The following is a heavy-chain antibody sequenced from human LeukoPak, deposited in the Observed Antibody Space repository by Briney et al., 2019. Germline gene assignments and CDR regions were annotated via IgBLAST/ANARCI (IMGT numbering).Heavy chain of an antibody. D-gene: IGHD3-10*01. J-gene: IGHJ6*02. Sequence: VASVKVSCKASGYTFTSYGISWVRQAPGQGLEWMGWISAYNGNTNYAQKLQGRVTMTTDTSTSTAYMELRSLRSDDTAVYYCARDPEGIPLAYYYYGMDVWGQGTTVTVSS. CDR1: GYTFTSYG. CDR3: ARDPEGIPLAYYYYGMDV. CDR2: ISAYNGNT. V-gene: IGHV1-18*01.